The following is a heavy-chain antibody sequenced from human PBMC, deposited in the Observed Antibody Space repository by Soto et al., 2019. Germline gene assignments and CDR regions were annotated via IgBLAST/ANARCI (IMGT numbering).Heavy chain of an antibody. V-gene: IGHV3-64*01. J-gene: IGHJ4*02. CDR3: ARGLAYFDY. CDR2: INSNGGST. CDR1: GFTFSSYA. Sequence: EVQLVESGGGLVQPGGSLRLSCAASGFTFSSYAMRWVRQAPGKGLEYVSAINSNGGSTYYANSVKGRFTISRDNSKNTLYLQMGSLRAEDMAVYYCARGLAYFDYWGQGTLVTVSS.